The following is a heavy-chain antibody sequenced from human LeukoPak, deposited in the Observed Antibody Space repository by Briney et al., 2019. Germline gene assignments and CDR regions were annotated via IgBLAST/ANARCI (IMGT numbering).Heavy chain of an antibody. CDR1: GGSISSYY. CDR3: ARLGGSYYLVDY. CDR2: IYYSGST. J-gene: IGHJ4*02. Sequence: PSETLSLTCTVSGGSISSYYWSWIRQPPGKGLEWIGYIYYSGSTNYNPSLKSRVTISVDTSKNQFSLKLSSVTAADTAVYYRARLGGSYYLVDYWGQGTLVTVSS. V-gene: IGHV4-59*08. D-gene: IGHD1-26*01.